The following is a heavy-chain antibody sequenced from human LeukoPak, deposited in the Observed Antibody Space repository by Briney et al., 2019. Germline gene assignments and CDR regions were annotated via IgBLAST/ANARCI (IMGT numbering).Heavy chain of an antibody. J-gene: IGHJ4*02. V-gene: IGHV4-34*01. CDR1: GGSFSGYY. CDR2: INHSGST. CDR3: ARVARKGSGYYTYYFDY. D-gene: IGHD3-3*01. Sequence: SETLSLTCAVYGGSFSGYYWSWIRQPPGKGPEWIGEINHSGSTNYNPSLNSRVTISVDTSKNQFSLKLSSVTAADTAVYYCARVARKGSGYYTYYFDYWGQGTLVTVSS.